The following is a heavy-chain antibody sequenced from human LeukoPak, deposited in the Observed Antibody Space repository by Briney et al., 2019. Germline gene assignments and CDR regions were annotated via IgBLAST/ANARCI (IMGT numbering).Heavy chain of an antibody. CDR3: ARVVDYDFWSGYLSSMDV. Sequence: SGGSLRLSCAASGFTYSSYGMHWVRQAPGKGLEWVAFIRYDGSNKYYADSVKGRFTISRDNSKNTLYLQMNSLRAEDTAVYYCARVVDYDFWSGYLSSMDVWGKGTTVTVSA. J-gene: IGHJ6*04. CDR1: GFTYSSYG. D-gene: IGHD3-3*01. V-gene: IGHV3-30*02. CDR2: IRYDGSNK.